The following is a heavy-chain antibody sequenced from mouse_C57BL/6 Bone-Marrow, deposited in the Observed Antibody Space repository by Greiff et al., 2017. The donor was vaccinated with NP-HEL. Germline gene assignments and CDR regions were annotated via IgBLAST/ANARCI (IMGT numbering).Heavy chain of an antibody. J-gene: IGHJ1*03. V-gene: IGHV1-20*01. CDR2: INPYNGDT. CDR1: GYSFTGYF. CDR3: ARNYGSSLYWYFDV. Sequence: VQLKQSGPELVKPGDSVKISCKASGYSFTGYFMNWVMQSHGTSLEWIGRINPYNGDTFYNQKFKGKATLTVDKSSSTAHMELRSLTSEDSAVYYCARNYGSSLYWYFDVWGTGTTVTVSS. D-gene: IGHD1-1*01.